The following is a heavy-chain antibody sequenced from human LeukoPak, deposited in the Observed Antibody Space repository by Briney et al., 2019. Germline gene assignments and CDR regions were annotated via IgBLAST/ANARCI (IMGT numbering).Heavy chain of an antibody. CDR1: GFIFNNFG. Sequence: GGSLRLSCAASGFIFNNFGLIWVRQAPGKGLEWVSAISNDGGGTNYADFVKGRFTISRDNSKNTLFLQVNSLRAEDAALYYCAKGSSGYFVDLWGQGTLVTVSS. CDR2: ISNDGGGT. J-gene: IGHJ5*02. D-gene: IGHD3-22*01. CDR3: AKGSSGYFVDL. V-gene: IGHV3-23*01.